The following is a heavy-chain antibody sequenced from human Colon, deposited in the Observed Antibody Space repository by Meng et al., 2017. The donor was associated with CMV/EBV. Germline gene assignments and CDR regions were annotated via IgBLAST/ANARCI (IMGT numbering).Heavy chain of an antibody. CDR2: ITASGAST. J-gene: IGHJ4*02. Sequence: EVKRLECGGGWVQPGGSLRLSCAASGFTFSSYGMNWVRHAPGKGLEWVSGITASGASTYYADSVKGRFTISRDNSKNTLYLQMNSLRADDTAVYYCAKNWGNDFWGQGTLVTVSS. V-gene: IGHV3-23*01. CDR3: AKNWGNDF. CDR1: GFTFSSYG. D-gene: IGHD3-16*01.